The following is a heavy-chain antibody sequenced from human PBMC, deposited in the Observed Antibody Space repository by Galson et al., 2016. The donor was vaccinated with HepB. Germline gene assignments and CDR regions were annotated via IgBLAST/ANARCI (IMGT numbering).Heavy chain of an antibody. CDR2: IYYRSKWYN. CDR1: GDSVSSISAA. CDR3: ARDLYYDFWSGYSKGMDV. Sequence: CAISGDSVSSISAAWNWIRLSPSRGLEWLGRIYYRSKWYNEYAVSVRSRITIKPDTSKNQFSLHLNSVTPEDTAVYYCARDLYYDFWSGYSKGMDVWGQGTTVTVSS. V-gene: IGHV6-1*01. D-gene: IGHD3-3*01. J-gene: IGHJ6*02.